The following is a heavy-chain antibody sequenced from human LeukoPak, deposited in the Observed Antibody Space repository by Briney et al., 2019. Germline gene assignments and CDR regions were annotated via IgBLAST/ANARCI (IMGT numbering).Heavy chain of an antibody. Sequence: ASVKVSCKASGYTFTRYGISWVRQAPGQGLEWMGWISGYNDNTNYAQKLQGRVSMTADTSTSTAYMELRSLRSDDTAVYYCARDPIPPYFDYWGQGTLVTVSS. V-gene: IGHV1-18*01. J-gene: IGHJ4*02. CDR1: GYTFTRYG. CDR3: ARDPIPPYFDY. CDR2: ISGYNDNT.